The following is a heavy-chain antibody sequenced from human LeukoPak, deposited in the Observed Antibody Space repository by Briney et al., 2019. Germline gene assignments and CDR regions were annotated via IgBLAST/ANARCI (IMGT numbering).Heavy chain of an antibody. CDR2: IGGLGSST. CDR3: ARDPGVVAFHYFDF. Sequence: SGGSLRLSCAASGFTFSSHAMAWVRQAPGKGLEWVSAIGGLGSSTYYGDSVKGRFTISRANSKNTVYLQMDSLRVEDTAVYYCARDPGVVAFHYFDFWGQGTLITVSS. D-gene: IGHD3-3*01. CDR1: GFTFSSHA. J-gene: IGHJ4*02. V-gene: IGHV3-23*01.